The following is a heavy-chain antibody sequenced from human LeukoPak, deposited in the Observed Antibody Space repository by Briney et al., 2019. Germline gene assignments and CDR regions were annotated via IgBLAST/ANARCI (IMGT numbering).Heavy chain of an antibody. CDR1: GFTFSSYG. CDR3: ARDPLMQQLVRGGIDY. V-gene: IGHV3-30*02. J-gene: IGHJ4*02. Sequence: PGGSLRLSCAASGFTFSSYGMHWVRQAPGKGLEWVAFIRYDGSNKYYADSVKGRFTISRDNSKNTLYLQMNSLRAEDTAVYYCARDPLMQQLVRGGIDYWGQGTLVTVSS. CDR2: IRYDGSNK. D-gene: IGHD6-13*01.